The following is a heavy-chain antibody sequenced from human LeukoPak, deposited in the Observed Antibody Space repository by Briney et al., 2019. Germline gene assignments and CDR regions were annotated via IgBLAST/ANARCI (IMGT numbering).Heavy chain of an antibody. J-gene: IGHJ4*02. Sequence: GGSLRLSCAASGFTFSSYSMNWVRQAPGKGLEWVSSISSRSSYIYYADSVKGRYTISRVNAKNSLYLQMNSLRAEDTAVYYCARDGRSSIAVAGFDYWGQGTLVTVSS. D-gene: IGHD6-19*01. CDR3: ARDGRSSIAVAGFDY. CDR1: GFTFSSYS. CDR2: ISSRSSYI. V-gene: IGHV3-21*01.